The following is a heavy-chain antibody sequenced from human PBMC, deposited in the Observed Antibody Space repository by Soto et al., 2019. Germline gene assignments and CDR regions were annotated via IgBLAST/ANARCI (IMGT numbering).Heavy chain of an antibody. D-gene: IGHD2-15*01. V-gene: IGHV3-48*01. CDR3: AGDLLVYFVVNDAFDI. Sequence: GGSLRLSCAASGFTFSSYSMNWVRQAPGKGLEWVSYISSSSSTIYYADSVKGRFTISRDNAKNSLYLQMKSLRAEATAVYYCAGDLLVYFVVNDAFDIWGQVTMFT. CDR1: GFTFSSYS. J-gene: IGHJ3*02. CDR2: ISSSSSTI.